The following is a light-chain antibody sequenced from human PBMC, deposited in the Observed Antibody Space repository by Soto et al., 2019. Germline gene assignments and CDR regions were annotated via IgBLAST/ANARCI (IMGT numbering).Light chain of an antibody. J-gene: IGKJ4*01. Sequence: ELVLTQSPATLSLSPGERATLSCRAGQSVGNYLGWYQQKSGQAPRLLISDVSNRATDIPDRFSGSGSGTDFTLTISSLEPEDFAVYYCQHRVNGPTFGGGTKVEIK. CDR3: QHRVNGPT. CDR1: QSVGNY. CDR2: DVS. V-gene: IGKV3-11*01.